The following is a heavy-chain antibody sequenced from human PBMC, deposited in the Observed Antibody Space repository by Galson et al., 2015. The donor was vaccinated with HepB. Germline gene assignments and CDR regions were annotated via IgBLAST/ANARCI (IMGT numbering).Heavy chain of an antibody. Sequence: SLRLSCAASGFTFSSYAMSWVRRAPGKGLEWVSAISGSGGSTYYADSVKGRFTISRDNSKNTLYLQMNSLRAEDTAVYYCAHPARLGELSAFDYWGQGTLVTVSS. CDR3: AHPARLGELSAFDY. CDR1: GFTFSSYA. CDR2: ISGSGGST. D-gene: IGHD3-16*02. J-gene: IGHJ4*02. V-gene: IGHV3-23*01.